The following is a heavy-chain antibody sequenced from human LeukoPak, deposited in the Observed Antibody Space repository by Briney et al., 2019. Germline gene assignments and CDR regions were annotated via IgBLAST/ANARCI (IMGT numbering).Heavy chain of an antibody. D-gene: IGHD2-8*01. J-gene: IGHJ4*02. CDR3: AASGYSTRWYYYDF. CDR1: GGSISTYY. V-gene: IGHV4-59*05. Sequence: SETLSLTCTVSGGSISTYYWGWIRQPPGKGLEWIGSIYYSGSSYYTPSLKSRLTISVDTSKDQFSLKLTSVTAADTAVYYCAASGYSTRWYYYDFWGQGTLVTVSS. CDR2: IYYSGSS.